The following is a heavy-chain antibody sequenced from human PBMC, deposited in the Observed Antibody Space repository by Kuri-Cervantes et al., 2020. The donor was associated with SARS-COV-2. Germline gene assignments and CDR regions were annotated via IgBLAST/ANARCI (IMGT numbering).Heavy chain of an antibody. CDR2: IYTSGST. CDR3: ARELGITMSWDAFDI. CDR1: GGSISSHY. V-gene: IGHV4-4*07. Sequence: SETLSLTCTVSGGSISSHYWSWIRQPPGKGLEWIGRIYTSGSTNYNPSLKSRVTMSVDTSKNQFSLKLSSVTAADTAVYYCARELGITMSWDAFDIWGQGTMVTVSS. J-gene: IGHJ3*02. D-gene: IGHD3-22*01.